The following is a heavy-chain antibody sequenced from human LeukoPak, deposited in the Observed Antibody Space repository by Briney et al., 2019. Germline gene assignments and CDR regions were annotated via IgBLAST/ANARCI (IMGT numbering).Heavy chain of an antibody. CDR3: AKDPYSPTGYGMDV. V-gene: IGHV3-23*01. Sequence: GGSLRLSCAASGFTFSSYAMSWVRQAPGKGLEWVSAISGSGGSTYYADSVKGRFTISRDNSKNTLYLQMNSLRAEDTAVYYCAKDPYSPTGYGMDVWGQGTTVTVSS. CDR2: ISGSGGST. J-gene: IGHJ6*02. D-gene: IGHD2/OR15-2a*01. CDR1: GFTFSSYA.